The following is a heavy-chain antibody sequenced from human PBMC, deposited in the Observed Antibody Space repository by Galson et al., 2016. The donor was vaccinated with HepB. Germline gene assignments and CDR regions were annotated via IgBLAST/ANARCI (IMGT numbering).Heavy chain of an antibody. J-gene: IGHJ5*02. CDR1: GFSLSTSEVG. CDR2: IYWDDEK. CDR3: AYRRSGWQGDWFDP. Sequence: PALVKPTQTLTLTCSISGFSLSTSEVGVVWVRQPPEKALEWLGLIYWDDEKRYNPSLENRLTVTKDTSKAQVVLTMTNMDPVDTATYFCAYRRSGWQGDWFDPWGQGTLVTVSS. V-gene: IGHV2-5*02. D-gene: IGHD6-19*01.